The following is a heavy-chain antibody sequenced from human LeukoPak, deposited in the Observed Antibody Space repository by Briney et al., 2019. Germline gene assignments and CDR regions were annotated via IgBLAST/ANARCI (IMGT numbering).Heavy chain of an antibody. CDR2: IIPIFGTA. CDR3: AQSLVSRAYYFDY. J-gene: IGHJ4*02. CDR1: RGTFSSYA. Sequence: GASVKVSCKASRGTFSSYAIGWVRQAPGLGLEWMGGIIPIFGTANYAQKFQGRVTITADESTSTAYMELSSLRSEDTAVYYCAQSLVSRAYYFDYWGQGTLVTVSS. V-gene: IGHV1-69*13. D-gene: IGHD1-26*01.